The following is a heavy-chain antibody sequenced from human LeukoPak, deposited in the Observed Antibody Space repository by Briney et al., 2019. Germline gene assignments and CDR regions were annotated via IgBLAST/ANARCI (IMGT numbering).Heavy chain of an antibody. D-gene: IGHD4-17*01. CDR2: INHSGST. V-gene: IGHV4-34*01. CDR3: ARQLTGGTVTKTPYYYYMDV. CDR1: GGSFSGYY. Sequence: SETLSLTCAVYGGSFSGYYWSWIRQPPGKGLEWIGEINHSGSTNYNPSLKSRVTISVDTSKNQFSLKLSSVTAADTAVYYRARQLTGGTVTKTPYYYYMDVWGKGTTVTVSS. J-gene: IGHJ6*03.